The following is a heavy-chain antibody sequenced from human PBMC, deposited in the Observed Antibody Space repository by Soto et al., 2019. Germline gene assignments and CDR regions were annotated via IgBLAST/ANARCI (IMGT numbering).Heavy chain of an antibody. J-gene: IGHJ4*02. CDR1: GGSISSGGYS. CDR2: IYHSGSI. CDR3: PRRPAH. Sequence: SETLSLTCAVSGGSISSGGYSWSWIRQPPGKGLEWIGYIYHSGSIYYNPSLKSRVTISVDRSKNQFSLKLSSVTAADTAVYYCPRRPAHWRQGTLVTVSS. V-gene: IGHV4-30-2*01.